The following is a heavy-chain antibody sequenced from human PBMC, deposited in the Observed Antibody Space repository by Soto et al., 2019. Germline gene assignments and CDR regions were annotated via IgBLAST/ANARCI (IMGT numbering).Heavy chain of an antibody. D-gene: IGHD1-1*01. Sequence: QITVKESGPALVKPTQTLTLTCTFSGLAFSTADRAVGWIRQAPGKALDWLAIIDGDDNKRYSPSLKNRLTIASGTSKNQVVLTMTAMDPVDTATYSGAHGRTSGKTIFFEYWGQGTIVTVSA. J-gene: IGHJ4*02. CDR1: GLAFSTADRA. CDR3: AHGRTSGKTIFFEY. V-gene: IGHV2-5*02. CDR2: IDGDDNK.